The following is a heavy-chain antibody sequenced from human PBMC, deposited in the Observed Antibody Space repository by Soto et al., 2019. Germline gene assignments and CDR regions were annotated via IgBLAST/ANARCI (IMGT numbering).Heavy chain of an antibody. D-gene: IGHD2-15*01. Sequence: PSETLSLTCTVSGGSISSSSYYWGWIRQPPGKGLEWIGSIYYSGSTYYNPSLKSRVTISVDTSKNQFSLKLSSVTAADTAVYYCARQAYCSGGSCYPPGDWFDPWGQGTLVTVSS. CDR2: IYYSGST. CDR3: ARQAYCSGGSCYPPGDWFDP. J-gene: IGHJ5*02. V-gene: IGHV4-39*01. CDR1: GGSISSSSYY.